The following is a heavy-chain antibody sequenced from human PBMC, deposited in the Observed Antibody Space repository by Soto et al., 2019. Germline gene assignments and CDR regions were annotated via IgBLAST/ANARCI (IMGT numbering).Heavy chain of an antibody. CDR2: IYSGGSA. V-gene: IGHV3-66*01. CDR3: ASLGSYGYRRNYYYMDV. Sequence: GGSLRLSCAASGFTVSSNYMSWVRQAPGKGLEWVSVIYSGGSAYYADSVKGRFTISRDNSKNTLYLQMNSLRAEDTAVYYCASLGSYGYRRNYYYMDVWGKGTTVTVSS. D-gene: IGHD5-18*01. J-gene: IGHJ6*03. CDR1: GFTVSSNY.